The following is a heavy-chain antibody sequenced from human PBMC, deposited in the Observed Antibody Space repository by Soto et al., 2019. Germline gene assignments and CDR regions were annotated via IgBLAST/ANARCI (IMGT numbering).Heavy chain of an antibody. J-gene: IGHJ4*02. D-gene: IGHD2-21*01. Sequence: GGSLRLSCVVSGFSFNYAIIWVRQAPGKGQEWVSGITGGGSTEYAASVKGRFTISRDNSKNTVHLQMNSLRAEDTAMYYCAKNSVKNGRLWPGFYLGQGTLVTVSS. CDR2: ITGGGST. CDR3: AKNSVKNGRLWPGFY. V-gene: IGHV3-23*01. CDR1: GFSFNYA.